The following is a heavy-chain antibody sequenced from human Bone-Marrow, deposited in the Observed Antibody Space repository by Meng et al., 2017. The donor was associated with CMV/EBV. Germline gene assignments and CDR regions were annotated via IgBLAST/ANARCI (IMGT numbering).Heavy chain of an antibody. CDR1: GGTFSSYA. J-gene: IGHJ4*02. D-gene: IGHD3-3*01. Sequence: SVKVSCKASGGTFSSYAISWVRQDPGQGLEWMGGIIPILGIANYAQKFQGRVTIPADKSTSTAYMELSSLRSEDTAVYYCARDDLRRGLDYWGQGTLVTVSS. CDR3: ARDDLRRGLDY. CDR2: IIPILGIA. V-gene: IGHV1-69*10.